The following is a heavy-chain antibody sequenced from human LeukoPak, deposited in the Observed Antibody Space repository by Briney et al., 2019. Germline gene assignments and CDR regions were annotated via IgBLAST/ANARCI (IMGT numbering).Heavy chain of an antibody. CDR2: IKPDGSEK. CDR3: ARGAWHYIY. Sequence: PGGSLRLSCAPSGFTFTTYWMSWVRQAPGKGLEWLANIKPDGSEKNYVDSVRGRFTISRDNAKNSLYLEMNSLRAEDTAAYYCARGAWHYIYWGQGTLVSVSS. J-gene: IGHJ4*02. CDR1: GFTFTTYW. D-gene: IGHD1-7*01. V-gene: IGHV3-7*01.